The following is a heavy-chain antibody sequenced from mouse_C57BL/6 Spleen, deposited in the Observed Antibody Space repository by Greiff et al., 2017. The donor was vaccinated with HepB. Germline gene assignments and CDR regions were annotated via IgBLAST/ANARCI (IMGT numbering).Heavy chain of an antibody. J-gene: IGHJ1*03. CDR3: ARRYGIGPYWYFDV. CDR1: GFNFKNSY. V-gene: IGHV14-3*01. CDR2: IDPANGNT. Sequence: VQLQQSVAELVRPGASVKLSCTASGFNFKNSYMHWVKQRPEQGLEWIGRIDPANGNTKYAPKFQGKATITADTSSNTAYLQLSSLTSEDTAIYYCARRYGIGPYWYFDVWGTGTTVTVSS. D-gene: IGHD1-1*01.